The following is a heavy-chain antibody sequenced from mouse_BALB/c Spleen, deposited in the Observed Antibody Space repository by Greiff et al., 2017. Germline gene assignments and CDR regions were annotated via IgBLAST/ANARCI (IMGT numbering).Heavy chain of an antibody. CDR1: GYSITSDYA. Sequence: EVMLVESGPGLVKPSQSLSLTCTVTGYSITSDYAWNWIRQFPGTKLEWMGYISYSGSTSYNPSLKSRISITRDPSKNQFVLPLNSVTTEDTATYYCARHGSSPLYARDYWGQGTAVTVSS. V-gene: IGHV3-2*02. CDR2: ISYSGST. J-gene: IGHJ4*01. D-gene: IGHD1-1*01. CDR3: ARHGSSPLYARDY.